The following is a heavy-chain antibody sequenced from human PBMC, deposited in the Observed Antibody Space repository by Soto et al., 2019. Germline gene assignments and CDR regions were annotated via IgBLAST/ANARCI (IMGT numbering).Heavy chain of an antibody. CDR1: GGSISSYD. CDR2: IYSSGTT. D-gene: IGHD3-16*01. CDR3: ARVPSPFDFYYAMDV. Sequence: PSETLSLTCTVSGGSISSYDWSWIRPPQGKGLEWIGYIYSSGTTYYNPSLKSRLTMSLDTSQNQFSLKLNSVTAADTAVYFCARVPSPFDFYYAMDVWGQGTTVTVS. V-gene: IGHV4-4*09. J-gene: IGHJ6*02.